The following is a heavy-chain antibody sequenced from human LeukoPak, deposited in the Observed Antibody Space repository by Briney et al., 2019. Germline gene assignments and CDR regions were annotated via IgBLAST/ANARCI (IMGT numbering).Heavy chain of an antibody. CDR3: AKEELPWFGEFLLLC. Sequence: GGSLRLSCAASGFTFSSYGMHWVRQAPGKGLEWVAVISYDGSNKYYADSVKGRFTISRDNSKNTLCLQVNSLRAEDTAVCYCAKEELPWFGEFLLLCWGQGTLVTVSS. V-gene: IGHV3-30*18. D-gene: IGHD3-10*01. CDR2: ISYDGSNK. J-gene: IGHJ4*02. CDR1: GFTFSSYG.